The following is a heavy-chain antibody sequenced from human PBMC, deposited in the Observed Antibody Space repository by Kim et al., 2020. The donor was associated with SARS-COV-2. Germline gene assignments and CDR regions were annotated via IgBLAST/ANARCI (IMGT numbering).Heavy chain of an antibody. D-gene: IGHD4-17*01. CDR2: IYYSGST. CDR1: GGSISSYY. V-gene: IGHV4-59*01. J-gene: IGHJ3*02. CDR3: ARVRGLRWVPNDAFDI. Sequence: SETLSLTCTVSGGSISSYYWSWIRQPPGKGLEWIGYIYYSGSTNYNPSLKSRVTISVDTSKNQFSLKLSSVTAADTAVYYCARVRGLRWVPNDAFDIWGQGTMVTVSS.